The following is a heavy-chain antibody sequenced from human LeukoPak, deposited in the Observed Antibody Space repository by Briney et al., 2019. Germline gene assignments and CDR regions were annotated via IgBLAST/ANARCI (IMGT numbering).Heavy chain of an antibody. CDR2: TTHRGST. CDR3: ARVTSSLYYAMDV. J-gene: IGHJ6*02. CDR1: GGSFSSYY. Sequence: SETLSLTCAVYGGSFSSYYWTWIRQPPGKGLEWIGETTHRGSTNYNPSLKGRVTISVDASKNQFSLRMNSVIAADTAVYYCARVTSSLYYAMDVWGQGTPVTVSS. V-gene: IGHV4-34*01. D-gene: IGHD6-6*01.